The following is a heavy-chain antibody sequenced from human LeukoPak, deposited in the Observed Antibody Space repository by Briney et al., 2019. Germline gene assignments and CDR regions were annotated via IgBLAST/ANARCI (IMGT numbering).Heavy chain of an antibody. Sequence: PSETLSLTCTVSGGSISSGGYYWSWIRQHPGKGLEWIGYIYYSGSTYYNPSLKSRVTISVDTSKNQFSLKLSSVTAADTAVYYCARGYPKSTVDPWGQGTLVTVSS. V-gene: IGHV4-31*03. J-gene: IGHJ5*02. CDR2: IYYSGST. CDR1: GGSISSGGYY. CDR3: ARGYPKSTVDP. D-gene: IGHD1-1*01.